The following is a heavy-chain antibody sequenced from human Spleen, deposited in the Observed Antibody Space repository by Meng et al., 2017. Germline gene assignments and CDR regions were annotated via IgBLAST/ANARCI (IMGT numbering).Heavy chain of an antibody. CDR3: ARDLTPGYYYDSSGYYNPADIDI. V-gene: IGHV1-2*06. CDR2: INPKSGDT. CDR1: GYTFPDYW. J-gene: IGHJ3*02. D-gene: IGHD3-22*01. Sequence: ASVKVSCKASGYTFPDYWLNWVRRAPGQGLEWMGRINPKSGDTRYEQRFQGRVTMTGDTSISTAYMELSGLRSDDTAMYYSARDLTPGYYYDSSGYYNPADIDIWGQGTMVTVSS.